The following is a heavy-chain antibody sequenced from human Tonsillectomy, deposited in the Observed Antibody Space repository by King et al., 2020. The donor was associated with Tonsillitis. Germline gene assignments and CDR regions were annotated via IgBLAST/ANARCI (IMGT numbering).Heavy chain of an antibody. CDR1: GFTFDDYA. Sequence: VQLVESGGGLVQPGRSLRLSCAASGFTFDDYAMHWVRQAPGKGLEWVSGISWNSGSIGYADSVKGRFTISRDNAKNSLYLQMNSLRAEDTALYYCAKEYSSSSRWDGDYYYYGMDVWGQGTTVTVSS. D-gene: IGHD6-6*01. J-gene: IGHJ6*02. CDR2: ISWNSGSI. CDR3: AKEYSSSSRWDGDYYYYGMDV. V-gene: IGHV3-9*01.